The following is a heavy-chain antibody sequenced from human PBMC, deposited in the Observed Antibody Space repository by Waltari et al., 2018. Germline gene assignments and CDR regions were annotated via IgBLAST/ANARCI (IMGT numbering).Heavy chain of an antibody. Sequence: EVQLVESGGGLVQPGGALRLSCAASGFTFSSYEMKWVRQAPGKGLVGVSYISSSGSTIYYADSVKGRFTISRDNAKNSLYLQMNSLRAEDTAVYYCARGQMSSSDYWGQGTLVTVSS. D-gene: IGHD6-6*01. CDR3: ARGQMSSSDY. CDR1: GFTFSSYE. J-gene: IGHJ4*02. CDR2: ISSSGSTI. V-gene: IGHV3-48*03.